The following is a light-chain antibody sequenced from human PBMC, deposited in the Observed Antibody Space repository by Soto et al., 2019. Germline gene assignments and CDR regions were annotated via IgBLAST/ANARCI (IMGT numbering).Light chain of an antibody. V-gene: IGKV3-15*01. J-gene: IGKJ2*01. CDR2: AAS. Sequence: IVMTQSPATLSVSPGEGATLSCRASQSVYSNLAWYQQKPGQAPRLLIYAASTRASGIPARFSGGGSGTEFPLTISSLQSEDFAVYYCQQYNNCPPYTFGQGTKLEIK. CDR1: QSVYSN. CDR3: QQYNNCPPYT.